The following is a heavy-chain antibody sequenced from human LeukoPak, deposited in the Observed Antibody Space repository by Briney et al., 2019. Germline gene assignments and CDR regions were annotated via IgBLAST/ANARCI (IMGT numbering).Heavy chain of an antibody. CDR3: ARDRGYSYGLFDY. CDR1: GGTFSSYA. Sequence: SVKVSCKASGGTFSSYAIIWVRQAPGQGLEWMGGIIPIFGTANYAQKFQGRVTITADESTSTAYMELSSLRSEDTAVYYCARDRGYSYGLFDYWGQGTLVTVSS. CDR2: IIPIFGTA. J-gene: IGHJ4*02. D-gene: IGHD5-18*01. V-gene: IGHV1-69*13.